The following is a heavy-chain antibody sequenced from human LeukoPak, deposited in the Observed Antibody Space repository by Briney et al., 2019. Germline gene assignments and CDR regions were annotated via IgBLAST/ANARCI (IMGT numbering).Heavy chain of an antibody. J-gene: IGHJ4*02. CDR1: GFTFSSRDW. CDR2: IIGGAGGT. V-gene: IGHV3-23*01. D-gene: IGHD2-2*01. CDR3: AHGSMYQLDY. Sequence: GGSLRLSCVASGFTFSSRDWMTWVRQAPGKGLEWVSGIIGGAGGTYYADSVKGRFTISRDNAKNTLYLQMNSLRAEDTAVYYCAHGSMYQLDYWGQGTLVTVSS.